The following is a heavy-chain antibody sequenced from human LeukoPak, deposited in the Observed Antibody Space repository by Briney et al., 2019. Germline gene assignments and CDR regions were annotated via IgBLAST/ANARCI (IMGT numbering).Heavy chain of an antibody. V-gene: IGHV4-59*01. D-gene: IGHD4-17*01. Sequence: PSETLSLTCTVSGGSISSYYWSWIRQPPGKGLEWIGYIYYSGSTNYNPSLKSRVTISVDTSKNQFSLKLSSVTAADMAVYYCAILYGAHANYYGMDVWGQGTTVTVSS. CDR1: GGSISSYY. CDR2: IYYSGST. J-gene: IGHJ6*02. CDR3: AILYGAHANYYGMDV.